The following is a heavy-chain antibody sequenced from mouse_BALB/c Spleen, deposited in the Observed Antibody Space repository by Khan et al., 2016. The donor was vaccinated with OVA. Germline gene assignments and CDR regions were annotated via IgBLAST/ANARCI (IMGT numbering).Heavy chain of an antibody. CDR2: ISYSGNT. CDR1: GYSITSDYA. Sequence: EVELVESGPGLVKPSQSLSLTCTVTGYSITSDYAWNWIRQFPGNKLEWMGFISYSGNTKYNPSLKSRISVTRDTSKNQFFLQLNSVTTEDTATYYCARVYGGDFDYWGQGTTLTVSP. D-gene: IGHD2-10*02. V-gene: IGHV3-2*02. CDR3: ARVYGGDFDY. J-gene: IGHJ2*01.